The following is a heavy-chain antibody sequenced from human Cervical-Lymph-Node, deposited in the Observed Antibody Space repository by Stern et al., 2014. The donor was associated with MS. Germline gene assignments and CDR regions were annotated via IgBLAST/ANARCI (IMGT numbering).Heavy chain of an antibody. CDR1: GFTFRNYG. V-gene: IGHV3-30*18. CDR3: AKVGCRRTTQRCYFDN. CDR2: ILYDGTNP. Sequence: VQLVESGGGVVQPGRSLRLSCAASGFTFRNYGMHWVRQAPGKGLEWVAVILYDGTNPYYADSVKDRFTISRDNSKSTLYLQMNSLRTEDTAVYYCAKVGCRRTTQRCYFDNWGQGTLVTVSS. J-gene: IGHJ4*02. D-gene: IGHD2-2*01.